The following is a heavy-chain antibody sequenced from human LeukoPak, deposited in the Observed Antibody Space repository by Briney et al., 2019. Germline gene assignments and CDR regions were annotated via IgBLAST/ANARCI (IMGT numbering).Heavy chain of an antibody. J-gene: IGHJ3*02. CDR1: GFTFSSYA. D-gene: IGHD5-18*01. CDR3: VKDQYTAMPDAFDI. Sequence: GGSLRLSCSASGFTFSSYAMHWVRQAPGKGLEYVSAISSNEGSTYYADSVKGRFTISRDNSKNTLYLQMSSLRAEDTAVYYCVKDQYTAMPDAFDIWGQGTMVTVSS. V-gene: IGHV3-64D*06. CDR2: ISSNEGST.